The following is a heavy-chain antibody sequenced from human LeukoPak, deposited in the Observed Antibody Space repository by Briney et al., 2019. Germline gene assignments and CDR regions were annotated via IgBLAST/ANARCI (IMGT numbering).Heavy chain of an antibody. Sequence: SETLSLTCTVSGGSVSSSYYYWGWIRQPPGKGLEWMGSIYYSGITYYNPSLKSRVTISVDTSKNQFSLKLSSVTAADTAVYYCARLDPAAAGNRWFDPRGQGTLVTVSS. CDR2: IYYSGIT. D-gene: IGHD6-13*01. V-gene: IGHV4-39*01. J-gene: IGHJ5*02. CDR1: GGSVSSSYYY. CDR3: ARLDPAAAGNRWFDP.